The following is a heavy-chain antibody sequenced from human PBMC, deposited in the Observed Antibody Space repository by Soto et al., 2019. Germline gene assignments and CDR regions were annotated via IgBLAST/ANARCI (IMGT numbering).Heavy chain of an antibody. V-gene: IGHV4-4*02. CDR3: AREAWEQQSGGWFGP. D-gene: IGHD1-26*01. J-gene: IGHJ5*02. CDR2: IYHSGST. CDR1: GGSISSSNW. Sequence: QVQLQESGPGLVKPSGTLSLTCAVSGGSISSSNWWSWVRQPPGKGLEWIGEIYHSGSTNYNPSLKTRVTPAVDKSNNQFSQNLSSVPAADTHVYYCAREAWEQQSGGWFGPWGQGTLVTVSS.